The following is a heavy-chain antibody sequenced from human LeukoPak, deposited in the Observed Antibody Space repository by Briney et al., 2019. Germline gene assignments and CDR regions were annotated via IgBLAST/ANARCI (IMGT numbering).Heavy chain of an antibody. CDR2: INPNTGGT. CDR1: GYTFTGYY. Sequence: ASLKVSCKASGYTFTGYYMHWVRQAPGQGLEWMGWINPNTGGTNYAQKFQGRVTMTRDTSISTAYMELSRLRSDDTAVYYCARKIARGSFDPWGQGTLVTVSS. D-gene: IGHD3-10*01. J-gene: IGHJ5*02. V-gene: IGHV1-2*02. CDR3: ARKIARGSFDP.